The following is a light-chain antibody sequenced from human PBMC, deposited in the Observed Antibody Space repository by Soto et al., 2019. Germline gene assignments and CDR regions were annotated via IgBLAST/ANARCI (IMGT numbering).Light chain of an antibody. Sequence: EIVMTQSPATLSLSPGERATLSCRASQSVSSSYLSWYQQKPGQAPRLLIYGASSRATGIPARFSGSGSGTDFTLTISSLRPEDFAVYYCQQDYHSLTFGGGTKVDIK. J-gene: IGKJ4*01. CDR3: QQDYHSLT. CDR2: GAS. CDR1: QSVSSSY. V-gene: IGKV3D-7*01.